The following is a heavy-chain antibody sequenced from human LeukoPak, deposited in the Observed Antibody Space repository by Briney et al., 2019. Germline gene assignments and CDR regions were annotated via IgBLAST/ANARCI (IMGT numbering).Heavy chain of an antibody. CDR3: ARADCSSSSCYTVAY. D-gene: IGHD2-2*02. J-gene: IGHJ4*02. Sequence: GGSLRLSCAASGFTFNSYAMQWVRQAPGKGLEYVSGISSDGDSTYYANPVKGRFIISRDNSKNMLYLQMGSLRAEDMAMYYCARADCSSSSCYTVAYWGQGTLVTASS. CDR2: ISSDGDST. V-gene: IGHV3-64*01. CDR1: GFTFNSYA.